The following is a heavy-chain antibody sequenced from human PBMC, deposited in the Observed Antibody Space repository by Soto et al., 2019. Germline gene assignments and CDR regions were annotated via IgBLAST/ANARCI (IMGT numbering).Heavy chain of an antibody. CDR2: ISAYNGNT. J-gene: IGHJ6*03. V-gene: IGHV1-18*01. CDR3: ARAAYYDFWSENYYYMDV. Sequence: ASVKVSCKASGYTFTSYGISWVRQAPGQGLEWMGWISAYNGNTNYAQKLQGRVTMTTDTSTSTAYMELRSLRSDDTAVYYCARAAYYDFWSENYYYMDVWGKGTTVTVSS. CDR1: GYTFTSYG. D-gene: IGHD3-3*01.